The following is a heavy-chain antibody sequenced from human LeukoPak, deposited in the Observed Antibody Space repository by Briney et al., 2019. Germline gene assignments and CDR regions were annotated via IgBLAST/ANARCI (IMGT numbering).Heavy chain of an antibody. CDR1: GFTFSSYS. CDR2: ISSSSSTI. Sequence: GGSLRLSCAASGFTFSSYSMNWVRQAPGKGLEWVSYISSSSSTIYYADSVKGRFTISRDNAKNSLYLQMNSLRAEDTAVYYCARGSPRRGVVVPAATNWFDPWGQGTLVTVSS. D-gene: IGHD2-2*01. V-gene: IGHV3-48*01. CDR3: ARGSPRRGVVVPAATNWFDP. J-gene: IGHJ5*02.